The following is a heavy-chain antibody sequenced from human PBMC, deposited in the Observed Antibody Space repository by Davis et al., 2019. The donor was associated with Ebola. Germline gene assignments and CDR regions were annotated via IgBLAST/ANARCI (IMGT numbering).Heavy chain of an antibody. CDR1: GGSISSYY. CDR2: IYYSGST. J-gene: IGHJ4*02. Sequence: MPSETLSLTCTVSGGSISSYYWSWIRQPPGKGLEWIGYIYYSGSTYYNPSLKSRVTISVDTSKNQFSLKLSSVTAADTAVYYCARLRGRIAARLWGQGTLVTVSS. V-gene: IGHV4-59*08. CDR3: ARLRGRIAARL. D-gene: IGHD6-6*01.